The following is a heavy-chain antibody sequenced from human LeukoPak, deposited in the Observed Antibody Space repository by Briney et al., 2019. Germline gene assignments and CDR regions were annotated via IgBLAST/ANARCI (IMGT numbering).Heavy chain of an antibody. CDR1: GGSISSSTYY. Sequence: SETLSLTGTVSGGSISSSTYYWSWIRQHPGKGLEWIGHIFYSGSTYYNPSLKSRVTISVDTSKKQFSLKLSSVTAADTAVYYCARAVQYYYDSRPTYYFDYWGQGTLVTVSP. D-gene: IGHD3-22*01. CDR3: ARAVQYYYDSRPTYYFDY. J-gene: IGHJ4*02. V-gene: IGHV4-31*03. CDR2: IFYSGST.